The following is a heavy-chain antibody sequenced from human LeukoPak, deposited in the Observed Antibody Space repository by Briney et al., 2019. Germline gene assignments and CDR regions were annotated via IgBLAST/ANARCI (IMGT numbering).Heavy chain of an antibody. CDR1: GFTVSSNY. D-gene: IGHD2-15*01. CDR2: IYSAGST. V-gene: IGHV3-53*01. J-gene: IGHJ4*02. Sequence: GGSLRLSCAASGFTVSSNYMSWVRQAPGKGLEWVSVIYSAGSTYYADSVKGRFTISRDNSKNTLYLQMNSLRAEDTAVYYCARGGTFPIFDYWGQGTLVTVSS. CDR3: ARGGTFPIFDY.